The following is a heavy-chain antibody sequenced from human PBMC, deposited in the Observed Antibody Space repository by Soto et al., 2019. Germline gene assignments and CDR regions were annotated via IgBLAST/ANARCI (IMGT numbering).Heavy chain of an antibody. D-gene: IGHD3-22*01. Sequence: PSETLSLTCAVSGGSISSSNWWSWVRQPPGKGLEWIGEIYHSGSTNYNPSLKSRVTISVDTSKNQFSLKLSSVTAADTAVYYCARSLSYYDSSGYYYGPDAFDIWGQGTMVTVSS. J-gene: IGHJ3*02. CDR1: GGSISSSNW. V-gene: IGHV4-4*02. CDR3: ARSLSYYDSSGYYYGPDAFDI. CDR2: IYHSGST.